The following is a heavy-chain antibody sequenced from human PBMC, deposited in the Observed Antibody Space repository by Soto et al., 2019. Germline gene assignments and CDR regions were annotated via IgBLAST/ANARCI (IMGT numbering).Heavy chain of an antibody. CDR1: GFTFGDYA. Sequence: GGSLRLACTASGFTFGDYAMSWFRQAPGKGLEWVGFIRSKAYGGTTEYAASVKGRFTISRDDSKSIAYLQMNSLKTEDTAVYYCTRAGIVVVVATYDAFDIWGQGTMVTVSS. V-gene: IGHV3-49*03. D-gene: IGHD2-15*01. J-gene: IGHJ3*02. CDR3: TRAGIVVVVATYDAFDI. CDR2: IRSKAYGGTT.